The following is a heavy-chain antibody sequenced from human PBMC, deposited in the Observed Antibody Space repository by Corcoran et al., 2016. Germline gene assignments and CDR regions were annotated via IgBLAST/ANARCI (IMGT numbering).Heavy chain of an antibody. CDR1: GGTFSSYD. CDR2: IIPIFGTE. V-gene: IGHV1-69*01. J-gene: IGHJ6*02. Sequence: QVQLVQSGAEVKKPGASVKVSCKASGGTFSSYDISWVRQAPGQGLEWMGGIIPIFGTENYAQKFQGRVTITADEYTCTAYMELSSLRSEDTAVDYCARANYKSAAGSYYYYGMDVWGQGTTVTVSS. D-gene: IGHD6-13*01. CDR3: ARANYKSAAGSYYYYGMDV.